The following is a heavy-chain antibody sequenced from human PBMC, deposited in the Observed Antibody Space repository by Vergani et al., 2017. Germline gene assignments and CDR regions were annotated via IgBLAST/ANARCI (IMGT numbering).Heavy chain of an antibody. CDR3: ARGELYSFYYFMNV. CDR2: ISFNCLTV. J-gene: IGHJ6*03. CDR1: GFRFDQFG. D-gene: IGHD2/OR15-2a*01. V-gene: IGHV3-20*01. Sequence: EVELVDSGGKVVRPGGSLRLSCVASGFRFDQFGMMWVRQSPGKGPEWVAGISFNCLTVGYSESVEGRFTISRDKSKKYLFLQMSNVRAEDTASYHCARGELYSFYYFMNVWGNGTTVKVSS.